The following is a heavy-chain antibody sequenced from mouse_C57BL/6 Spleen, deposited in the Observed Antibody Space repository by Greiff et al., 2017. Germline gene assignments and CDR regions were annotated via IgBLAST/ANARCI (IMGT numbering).Heavy chain of an antibody. D-gene: IGHD1-1*01. Sequence: VQLQESGAELVKPGASVKLSCKASGYTFTSYWMHWVKQRPGQGLEWIGMIHPNSGSTNYIEKFKSNATLTADKSSSTAYLQLSSLTSDDSAVYNCARGTTVVGFDVWGTGTTVTVSS. CDR1: GYTFTSYW. J-gene: IGHJ1*03. V-gene: IGHV1-64*01. CDR3: ARGTTVVGFDV. CDR2: IHPNSGST.